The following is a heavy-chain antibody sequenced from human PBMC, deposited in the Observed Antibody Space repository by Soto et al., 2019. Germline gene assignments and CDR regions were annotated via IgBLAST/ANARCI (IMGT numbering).Heavy chain of an antibody. V-gene: IGHV3-48*02. J-gene: IGHJ6*02. D-gene: IGHD3-16*01. Sequence: EVQLVEAGGGLVQPGGSLRLSCVASGFTLSIYSMNWVRQAPGKGLEWFSYFSSGSDTIYYADSVKGRFTVSRDNAKNSLYLQMNSLRDDDTAVYYCARPGEGVLFYYALDVWGQGTTVTVSS. CDR3: ARPGEGVLFYYALDV. CDR1: GFTLSIYS. CDR2: FSSGSDTI.